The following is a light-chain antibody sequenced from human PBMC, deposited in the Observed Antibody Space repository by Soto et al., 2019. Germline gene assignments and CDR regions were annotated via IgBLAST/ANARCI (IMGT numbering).Light chain of an antibody. Sequence: EIVLTQSPGTLSLSPGERATLSCRASQSVSSNYFAWYQQKPGQAPRLRIYGVSSRATGIPDRFSGSGSGTDFTLTISRLEPEDFAVYYCHQYDSSPRTFGQGSKVDIK. CDR2: GVS. V-gene: IGKV3-20*01. CDR1: QSVSSNY. CDR3: HQYDSSPRT. J-gene: IGKJ1*01.